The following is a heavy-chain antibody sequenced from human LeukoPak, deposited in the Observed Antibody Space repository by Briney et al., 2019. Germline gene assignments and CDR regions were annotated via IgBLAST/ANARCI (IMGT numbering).Heavy chain of an antibody. V-gene: IGHV3-48*03. CDR2: ISSSGSTI. Sequence: GGSLRFSCAASGFTFSSYEMNWVRQAPGKGLEWVSYISSSGSTIYYADSVKGRFTISRDNAKNSLYLQMSSLRAEDTAVYYCARGAGYSSGWYVSYYYYMDVWGKGTTVTISS. CDR1: GFTFSSYE. CDR3: ARGAGYSSGWYVSYYYYMDV. J-gene: IGHJ6*03. D-gene: IGHD6-19*01.